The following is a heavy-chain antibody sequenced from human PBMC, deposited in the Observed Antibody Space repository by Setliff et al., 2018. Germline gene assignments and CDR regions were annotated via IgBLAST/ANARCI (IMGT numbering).Heavy chain of an antibody. D-gene: IGHD2-15*01. V-gene: IGHV3-23*01. J-gene: IGHJ4*02. CDR2: ISGSAQTT. CDR1: GFTFSSYW. CDR3: AKRGPYCSGGTCHYYFDY. Sequence: PGGSLRLSCAASGFTFSSYWMHWVRQAPVKGLEWVSMISGSAQTTYYADSGKGRLTIPRDNPKNTVYLEMNSLRAEDTAVYYWAKRGPYCSGGTCHYYFDYWGQGTLVTVSS.